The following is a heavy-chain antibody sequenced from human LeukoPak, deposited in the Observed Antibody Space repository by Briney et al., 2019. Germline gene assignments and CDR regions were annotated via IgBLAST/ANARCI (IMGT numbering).Heavy chain of an antibody. V-gene: IGHV4-38-2*02. CDR3: ARDRYSSSWSDY. CDR1: GYSISSGYY. CDR2: IYHSGST. Sequence: SETLSLTCTVSGYSISSGYYWGWIRQPPGKGLEWIRSIYHSGSTYYNPSLKSRVTISVDTSKNQFSLKLSSVTAADTAVYYCARDRYSSSWSDYWGQGTLVTVSS. D-gene: IGHD6-13*01. J-gene: IGHJ4*02.